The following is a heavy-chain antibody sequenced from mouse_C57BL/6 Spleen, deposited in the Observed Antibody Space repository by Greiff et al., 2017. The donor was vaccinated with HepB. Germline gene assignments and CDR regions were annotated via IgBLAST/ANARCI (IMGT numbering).Heavy chain of an antibody. CDR1: GYTFTDYY. D-gene: IGHD2-1*01. V-gene: IGHV1-76*01. J-gene: IGHJ4*01. CDR2: IYPGSGNT. Sequence: VQLQQSGAELVRPGASVKLSCKASGYTFTDYYINWVKQRPGQGLEWIARIYPGSGNTYYNEKFKGKATLTAEKSSSTAYMQLSSLTSEDSAVYCCARDPYGNYAMDYWGQGTSVTVSS. CDR3: ARDPYGNYAMDY.